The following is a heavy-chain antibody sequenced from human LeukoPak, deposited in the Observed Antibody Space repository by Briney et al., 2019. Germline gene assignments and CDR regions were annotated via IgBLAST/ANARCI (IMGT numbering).Heavy chain of an antibody. J-gene: IGHJ2*01. CDR2: ISGSGRDT. Sequence: GGSLRLSCAASGLTFPRHAFAWVRQAPGRGLQWVPGISGSGRDTFYSDSVKGRFTISRDNSKNTHYLQMSNLTAEDTAVYYCAKWGDFWTGLNNWYFELWGRGTLVTVSS. CDR1: GLTFPRHA. V-gene: IGHV3-23*01. CDR3: AKWGDFWTGLNNWYFEL. D-gene: IGHD3/OR15-3a*01.